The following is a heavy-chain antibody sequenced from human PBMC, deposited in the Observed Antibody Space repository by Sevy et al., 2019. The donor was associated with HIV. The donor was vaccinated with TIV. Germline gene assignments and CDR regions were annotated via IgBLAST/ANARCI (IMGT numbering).Heavy chain of an antibody. Sequence: GGSLRLSCAASGFTFGDYAMNWVRQAPGKGLEWVAFLKSKASGGTLHHAASVQGRFTISRDDSKNIAYLQMNHLKTEDTAVYYCTRWKGDQSMFDYWGQGALVTVSS. CDR1: GFTFGDYA. J-gene: IGHJ4*02. V-gene: IGHV3-49*04. D-gene: IGHD1-1*01. CDR2: LKSKASGGTL. CDR3: TRWKGDQSMFDY.